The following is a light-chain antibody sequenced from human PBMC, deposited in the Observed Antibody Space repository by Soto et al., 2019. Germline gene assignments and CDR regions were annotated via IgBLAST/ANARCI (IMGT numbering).Light chain of an antibody. Sequence: ELVLTQSPGTLSLSPGERATLSCRASQSVGKDYLAWFQHKPGQAPRLLIHQASNRATGIPDRFSGSGSGTDFTLTISRLEPEDFAVYYCQQYASPPQTFGQGTKLVIK. CDR2: QAS. V-gene: IGKV3-20*01. CDR1: QSVGKDY. CDR3: QQYASPPQT. J-gene: IGKJ2*01.